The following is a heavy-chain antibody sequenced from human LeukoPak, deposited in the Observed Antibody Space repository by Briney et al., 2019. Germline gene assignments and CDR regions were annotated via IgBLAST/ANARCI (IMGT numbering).Heavy chain of an antibody. CDR2: MSPDGSDK. CDR3: ARDGGLGVPAAGENWFDP. V-gene: IGHV3-7*01. Sequence: GGSLRLSCAASGFSFRDYWMSWVRQAPGKGLEWVADMSPDGSDKTYVDSVKGRLTISRDNAKQSLYLQMNSLRAEDTAVYYCARDGGLGVPAAGENWFDPWGQGTLVTVSS. D-gene: IGHD2-2*01. CDR1: GFSFRDYW. J-gene: IGHJ5*02.